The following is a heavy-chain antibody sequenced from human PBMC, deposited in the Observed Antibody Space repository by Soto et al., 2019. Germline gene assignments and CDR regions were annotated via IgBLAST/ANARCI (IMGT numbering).Heavy chain of an antibody. CDR3: ARGRYGDY. V-gene: IGHV1-18*01. J-gene: IGHJ4*02. D-gene: IGHD1-1*01. Sequence: QVHLVQSGAEVRKPGASVKVSCKGSGYTFTTYGITWVRQAPGQGLEWMGWSSGHNDNTNYAQKVQGRVTVTRDTSTSTAYMALRNLRSDATAVSYCARGRYGDYWGQGALVTVSS. CDR2: SSGHNDNT. CDR1: GYTFTTYG.